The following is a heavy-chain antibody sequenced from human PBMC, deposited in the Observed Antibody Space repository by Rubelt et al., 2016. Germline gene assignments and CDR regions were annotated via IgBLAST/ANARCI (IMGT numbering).Heavy chain of an antibody. CDR2: INGAGNYI. Sequence: RGLEWVSTINGAGNYIYYADSVRGRFTISRDNAKNSLFLQMNSLRAEDTALYFCARGPLVRGGRDYYGSGSYYTVNWFDPWGQGTLVTVSS. D-gene: IGHD3-10*01. CDR3: ARGPLVRGGRDYYGSGSYYTVNWFDP. J-gene: IGHJ5*02. V-gene: IGHV3-21*01.